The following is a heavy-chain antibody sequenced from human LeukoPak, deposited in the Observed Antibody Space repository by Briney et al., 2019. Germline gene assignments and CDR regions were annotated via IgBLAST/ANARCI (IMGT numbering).Heavy chain of an antibody. CDR3: ARSPVGDSSGYYGLGYYYYMDV. J-gene: IGHJ6*03. V-gene: IGHV1-69*05. CDR1: GGTFSSYA. CDR2: IIPIFGTA. Sequence: SVKVSCKASGGTFSSYAISWVRQAPGQGLEWMGGIIPIFGTANYAQKFQGRVTITTDESTSTAYMELSSLRSEDTAVYYCARSPVGDSSGYYGLGYYYYMDVWGKGATVTVSS. D-gene: IGHD3-22*01.